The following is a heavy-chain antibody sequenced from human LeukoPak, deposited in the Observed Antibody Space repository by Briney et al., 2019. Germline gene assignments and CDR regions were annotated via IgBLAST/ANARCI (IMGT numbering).Heavy chain of an antibody. J-gene: IGHJ4*02. D-gene: IGHD6-13*01. V-gene: IGHV3-23*01. CDR1: GFTFSSYA. CDR3: AKALAAAGLPYFDY. Sequence: PGGSLRLSCAASGFTFSSYAMSWVRQAPGKGLEWVSAISGSGGSTYYADSVKGRFTISRDNSKNTLYQQMNSLRAEDTAVYYCAKALAAAGLPYFDYWGQGTLVTVSS. CDR2: ISGSGGST.